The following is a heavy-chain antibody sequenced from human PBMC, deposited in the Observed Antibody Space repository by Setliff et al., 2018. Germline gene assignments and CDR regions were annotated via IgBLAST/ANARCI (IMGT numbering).Heavy chain of an antibody. V-gene: IGHV3-15*01. Sequence: GGSLRLSCAASGFTFSNAWMSWVRQAPGKGLEWVGRIKSKTDGETTDYAAPVKGRFTISRDDSKNTLYLQMNSLKTEDTAVYYCTTAPRRYFDWLSLGGTDYWGQGTLVTAPQ. J-gene: IGHJ4*02. CDR3: TTAPRRYFDWLSLGGTDY. CDR1: GFTFSNAW. D-gene: IGHD3-9*01. CDR2: IKSKTDGETT.